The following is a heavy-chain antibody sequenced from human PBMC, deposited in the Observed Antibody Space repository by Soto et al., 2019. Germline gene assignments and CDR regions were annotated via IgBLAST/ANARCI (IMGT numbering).Heavy chain of an antibody. Sequence: QVQLQESGPGLVKPSETLSLTCTVSGGSISDLYWTWIRQPPGKGLEWIGYIYNSGPTNYNPSLKSRVTISVDTSKKQVTLKLNSATAADTAVYYCVRALMVPLQFDHWGQGTLVTVSS. CDR2: IYNSGPT. CDR3: VRALMVPLQFDH. V-gene: IGHV4-59*11. D-gene: IGHD3-10*01. J-gene: IGHJ4*02. CDR1: GGSISDLY.